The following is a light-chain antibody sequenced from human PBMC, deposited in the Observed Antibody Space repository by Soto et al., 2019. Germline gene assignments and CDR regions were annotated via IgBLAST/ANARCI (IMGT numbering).Light chain of an antibody. Sequence: DIQLTQSPSFLSASVGDRVTITCRASQSISSHVAWYRQKSGKAPMLLIYAASTLQSGVPSRFSGSGSGTEFTLTIRSLHPEDFATYACQHLDSFPLAFGGGTTVEI. CDR3: QHLDSFPLA. J-gene: IGKJ4*01. CDR1: QSISSH. CDR2: AAS. V-gene: IGKV1-9*01.